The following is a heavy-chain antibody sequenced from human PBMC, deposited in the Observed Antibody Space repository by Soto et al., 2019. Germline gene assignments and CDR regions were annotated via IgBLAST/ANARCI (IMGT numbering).Heavy chain of an antibody. J-gene: IGHJ4*02. CDR3: ARHPLEYYFDS. CDR2: IYYSGST. V-gene: IGHV4-39*01. Sequence: SETLSLTCTVSGGSISRSSYYWGWIRQPPGKGLEWIGSIYYSGSTYYNPSLKSRVTISVDTSNNQFSLKLSSVTAADTAVYYCARHPLEYYFDSWGQGTLVTVSS. CDR1: GGSISRSSYY.